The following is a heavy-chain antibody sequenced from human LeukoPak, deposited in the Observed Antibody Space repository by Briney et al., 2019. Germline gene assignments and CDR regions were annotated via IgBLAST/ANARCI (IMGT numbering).Heavy chain of an antibody. V-gene: IGHV4-59*01. CDR1: GGPISSYY. CDR3: ARRVDAFDI. CDR2: IYYSGST. J-gene: IGHJ3*02. Sequence: SETLSLTCTVSGGPISSYYWSWIRQPPGKGLEWIGYIYYSGSTNYNPSLKSRVTISVDTSKNQFSLKLSSVTAADTAVYYCARRVDAFDIWGQGTMVTVSS.